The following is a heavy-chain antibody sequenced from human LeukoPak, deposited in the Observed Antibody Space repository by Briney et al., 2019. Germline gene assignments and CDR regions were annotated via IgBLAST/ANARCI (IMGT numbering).Heavy chain of an antibody. V-gene: IGHV1-2*02. CDR1: GYTFTGYF. CDR2: INPNSGGT. D-gene: IGHD6-13*01. J-gene: IGHJ4*02. Sequence: ASVKVSCKASGYTFTGYFIHWVRQAPGRGLEWMGWINPNSGGTNYAQNFQGRVTLTRDTSISTAYMELRSLISDDTAVYYCARVGSTWYLDYWGQGTLVTVSS. CDR3: ARVGSTWYLDY.